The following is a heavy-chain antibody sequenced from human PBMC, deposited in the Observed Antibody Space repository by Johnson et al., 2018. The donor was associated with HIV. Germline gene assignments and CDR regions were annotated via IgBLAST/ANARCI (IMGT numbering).Heavy chain of an antibody. CDR3: ALNWGAEGAFDI. J-gene: IGHJ3*02. CDR2: IKSKTDGGTT. Sequence: EVQLVESGGGLVKPGGSLRLSCAASGFTFSNAWMSWVRQAPGQGLEWVGRIKSKTDGGTTGFTAPVKGRFTISRDDSKNTLFLQMNSPKTEDTAVYYCALNWGAEGAFDIWGQGTMVTVSS. D-gene: IGHD7-27*01. CDR1: GFTFSNAW. V-gene: IGHV3-15*01.